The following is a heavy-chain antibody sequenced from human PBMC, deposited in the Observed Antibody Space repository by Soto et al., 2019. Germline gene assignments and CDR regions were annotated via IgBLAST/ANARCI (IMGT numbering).Heavy chain of an antibody. CDR2: IHYSVST. CDR3: ARDNGLETSD. J-gene: IGHJ4*02. D-gene: IGHD4-17*01. CDR1: GCSISSNDYY. Sequence: QVQLQESGPGLVKPSQTLSLTCTVSGCSISSNDYYWRWLRQPPGKGLEWIGHIHYSVSTDSNSSLKTRVTISVDTSKNQFSLKLSSVTAADTAVYDCARDNGLETSDWCQGTLGTVSS. V-gene: IGHV4-30-4*01.